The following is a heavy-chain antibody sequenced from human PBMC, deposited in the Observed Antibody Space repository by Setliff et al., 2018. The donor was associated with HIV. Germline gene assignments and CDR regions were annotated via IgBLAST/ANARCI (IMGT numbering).Heavy chain of an antibody. D-gene: IGHD2-15*01. J-gene: IGHJ4*02. V-gene: IGHV4-4*02. CDR2: IYYSGNT. Sequence: SETLSLPCAVSGGSIGTANWWSWVRQPPGQGLEWIGEIYYSGNTNYNPSLKSRVTMSVDKPKNHLSPKLSSVTAADTALYYCAKGTPSCSFCFDNWGLGTLVTVSS. CDR1: GGSIGTANW. CDR3: AKGTPSCSFCFDN.